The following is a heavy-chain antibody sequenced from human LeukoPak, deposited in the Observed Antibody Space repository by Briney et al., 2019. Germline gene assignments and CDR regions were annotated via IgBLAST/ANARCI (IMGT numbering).Heavy chain of an antibody. D-gene: IGHD6-13*01. J-gene: IGHJ5*02. V-gene: IGHV4-4*07. Sequence: SETLSLTCAVYGGSFSGYYWSWIRQPAGKGLEWIGRIYTNGGTNYNPSLKSRVTMSVDTSKNQFSLKLSSVTAADTAVYYCARDVRGTAAAGVKKWFDPWGQGTLVTVSS. CDR2: IYTNGGT. CDR3: ARDVRGTAAAGVKKWFDP. CDR1: GGSFSGYY.